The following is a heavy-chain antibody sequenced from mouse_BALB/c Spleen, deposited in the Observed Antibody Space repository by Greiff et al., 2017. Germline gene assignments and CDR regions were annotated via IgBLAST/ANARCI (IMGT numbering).Heavy chain of an antibody. CDR3: ARGLLQWDWYFDV. CDR1: GFTFSSFG. D-gene: IGHD1-1*01. CDR2: ISSGSSTI. V-gene: IGHV5-17*02. J-gene: IGHJ1*01. Sequence: EVMLVESGGGLVQPGGSRKLSCAASGFTFSSFGMYWVRQAPEKGLEWVAYISSGSSTIYYAETVKGRSTISRDKPKNTLYLQMTSLKSEDTAMYYCARGLLQWDWYFDVWGAGTTVTVSS.